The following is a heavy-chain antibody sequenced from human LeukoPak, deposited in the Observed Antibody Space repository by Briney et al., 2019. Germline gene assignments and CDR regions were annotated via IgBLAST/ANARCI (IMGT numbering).Heavy chain of an antibody. V-gene: IGHV4-34*01. J-gene: IGHJ4*02. CDR2: IYYSGST. CDR1: GGSFNGYY. D-gene: IGHD2-2*02. CDR3: ARDVCSSTSCYNYDY. Sequence: SETLSLTCAVYGGSFNGYYWTWIRQPPGKGLEWIGSIYYSGSTYYNPSLKSRVTISVDTSKNQFSLKLSSVTAADTAVYYCARDVCSSTSCYNYDYWGQGTLVTVSS.